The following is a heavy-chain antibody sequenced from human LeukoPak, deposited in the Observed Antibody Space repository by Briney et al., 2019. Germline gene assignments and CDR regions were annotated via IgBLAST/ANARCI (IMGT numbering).Heavy chain of an antibody. CDR2: ISYDGSNK. D-gene: IGHD4-23*01. V-gene: IGHV3-30*18. CDR1: GFTFSSYG. Sequence: PGRSLRLSCAASGFTFSSYGMHWVRQAPGKGLEWVAVISYDGSNKYYADSVKGRFTISRDNSKNTLYLQMNSLRAEDTAVYYCAKDPGSPKYGGNLDYWGQGTLVTVSS. CDR3: AKDPGSPKYGGNLDY. J-gene: IGHJ4*02.